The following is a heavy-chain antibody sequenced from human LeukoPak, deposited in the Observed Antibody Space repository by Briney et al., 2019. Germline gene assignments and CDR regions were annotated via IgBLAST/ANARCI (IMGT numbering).Heavy chain of an antibody. Sequence: ASVKVSCKASGYTFTGYYMHWVRQAPGQGLEWMGWINPNSGGTNYAQKLQGRVTMTTDTSTSTAYMELRSLRSDDTAVYYCARVGYCSSTSCYPFFDYWGQGTLVTVSS. J-gene: IGHJ4*02. CDR1: GYTFTGYY. D-gene: IGHD2-2*01. CDR2: INPNSGGT. CDR3: ARVGYCSSTSCYPFFDY. V-gene: IGHV1-2*02.